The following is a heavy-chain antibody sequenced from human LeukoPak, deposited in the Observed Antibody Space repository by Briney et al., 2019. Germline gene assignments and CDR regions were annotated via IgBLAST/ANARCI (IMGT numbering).Heavy chain of an antibody. V-gene: IGHV1-2*02. CDR2: INPNSGGT. Sequence: GASVKVSCKASGYTFTGYYMHWVRQAPGQGLEWMGWINPNSGGTNYAQKFQGRVTMTRDTSISTAYMELCRLRSDDTAVYYCARYLPWSSGDEGFDYWGQGTLVTVSS. D-gene: IGHD7-27*01. CDR1: GYTFTGYY. J-gene: IGHJ4*02. CDR3: ARYLPWSSGDEGFDY.